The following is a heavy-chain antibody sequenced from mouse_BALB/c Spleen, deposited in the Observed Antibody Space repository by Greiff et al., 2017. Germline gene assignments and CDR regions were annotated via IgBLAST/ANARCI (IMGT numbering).Heavy chain of an antibody. CDR2: ISYSGST. CDR1: GYSITSDYA. Sequence: EVKLVESGPGLVKPSQSLSLTCTVTGYSITSDYAWNWIRQFPGNKLEWMGYISYSGSTSYNPSLKSRISITRDTSKNQFFLQLNSVTTEDTATYYCASLCFPYPCYAMDYWGQGTSVTVSS. J-gene: IGHJ4*01. V-gene: IGHV3-2*02. D-gene: IGHD6-5*01. CDR3: ASLCFPYPCYAMDY.